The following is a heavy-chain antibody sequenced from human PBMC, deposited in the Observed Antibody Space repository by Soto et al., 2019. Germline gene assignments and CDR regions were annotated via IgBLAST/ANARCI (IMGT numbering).Heavy chain of an antibody. CDR1: GGSFSGYY. J-gene: IGHJ4*02. D-gene: IGHD6-13*01. V-gene: IGHV4-34*01. CDR3: ARGLHASAARTSPFDY. CDR2: INHSGST. Sequence: SATLSLTCAVYGGSFSGYYWSWIRQPPGKGLEWIGEINHSGSTNYNPSLKSRVTISVDTSKNQFSLKLSSVTAADTAVYYCARGLHASAARTSPFDYWGQGTLVTVSS.